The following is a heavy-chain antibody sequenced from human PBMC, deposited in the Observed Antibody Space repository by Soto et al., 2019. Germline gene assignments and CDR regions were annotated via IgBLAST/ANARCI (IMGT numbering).Heavy chain of an antibody. D-gene: IGHD5-12*01. V-gene: IGHV4-39*01. CDR3: ARSQYDGYIFDS. J-gene: IGHJ4*02. Sequence: SETLSLTCTVSGGSISSSNYYWGWIRQPPGKGLEWIGSIYYSGTAYYKSSLKSRVTISIDTSKNQFSLNLRSVTAADTAVFYCARSQYDGYIFDSWGQGTLVTVSS. CDR2: IYYSGTA. CDR1: GGSISSSNYY.